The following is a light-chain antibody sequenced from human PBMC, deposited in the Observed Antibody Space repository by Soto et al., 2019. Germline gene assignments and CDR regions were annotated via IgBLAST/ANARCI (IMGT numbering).Light chain of an antibody. CDR1: QSISSW. J-gene: IGKJ1*01. V-gene: IGKV1-5*03. CDR3: QQYDNYGT. CDR2: KAS. Sequence: DIQMTQSPSTLSASVGDRVTITCRASQSISSWLAWYQQKPGKAPKLLIYKASGLESGVPSRFSGSGSGTEFTLTISRLQPDDFATYYCQQYDNYGTFGQGTKVEIK.